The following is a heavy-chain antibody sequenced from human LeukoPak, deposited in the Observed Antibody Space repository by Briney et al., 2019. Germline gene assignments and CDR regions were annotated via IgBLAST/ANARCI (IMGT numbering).Heavy chain of an antibody. D-gene: IGHD3-10*01. J-gene: IGHJ6*02. V-gene: IGHV4-34*01. Sequence: PSETLSLTCAVYGGSFSGYYWSWIRQPPGKGLEWIGEINHSGSTNYNPSLKSRVTISVDTSKNQFSLKLSSVTAADTAVYYCARETDYYGSGSYYGMDVWGQGTTVTVSS. CDR3: ARETDYYGSGSYYGMDV. CDR1: GGSFSGYY. CDR2: INHSGST.